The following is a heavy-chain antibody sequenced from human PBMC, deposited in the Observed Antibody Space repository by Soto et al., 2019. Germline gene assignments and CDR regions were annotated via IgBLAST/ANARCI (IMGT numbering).Heavy chain of an antibody. D-gene: IGHD6-6*01. Sequence: SETLSLTCTVSGGSISSSSYYWGWIRQPPGKGLEWIGSIYYSGSTYYNPSLKSRVTISVDTFKNQFSLKLSSVTAADTAVYYCARIEYSSSFGYYYYGMDVWGQGTTVT. CDR3: ARIEYSSSFGYYYYGMDV. J-gene: IGHJ6*02. CDR1: GGSISSSSYY. V-gene: IGHV4-39*01. CDR2: IYYSGST.